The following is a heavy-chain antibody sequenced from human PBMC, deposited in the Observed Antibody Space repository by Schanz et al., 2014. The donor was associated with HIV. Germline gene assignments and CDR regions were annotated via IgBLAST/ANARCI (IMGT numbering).Heavy chain of an antibody. CDR1: GFTFSSYG. Sequence: QVQLVESGGGVVQPGRSLRLSCAVSGFTFSSYGMHWVRQAPGKGLEWVAVISYDGSNKYYADSVKGRFTISRDNSRNKVDLQMNSLRAEDTAVYYCARVANWDYYGMDVWGRGTTVTVSS. V-gene: IGHV3-30*03. CDR3: ARVANWDYYGMDV. CDR2: ISYDGSNK. J-gene: IGHJ6*02. D-gene: IGHD3-16*01.